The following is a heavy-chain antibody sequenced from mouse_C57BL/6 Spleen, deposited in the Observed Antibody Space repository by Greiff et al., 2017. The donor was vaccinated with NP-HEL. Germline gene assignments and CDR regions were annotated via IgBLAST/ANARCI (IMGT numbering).Heavy chain of an antibody. J-gene: IGHJ4*01. CDR3: ARFNYYYGSSHYYAMDY. D-gene: IGHD1-1*01. Sequence: EVQLQQSGPELVKPGASVKMSCKASGYTFTDYNMHWVKQSHGKSLEWIGYINPNNGGTSYNQKFKGKATLTVNKSSSTAYMELRSLTSEDSAVYYCARFNYYYGSSHYYAMDYWGQGTSVTVSS. CDR1: GYTFTDYN. CDR2: INPNNGGT. V-gene: IGHV1-22*01.